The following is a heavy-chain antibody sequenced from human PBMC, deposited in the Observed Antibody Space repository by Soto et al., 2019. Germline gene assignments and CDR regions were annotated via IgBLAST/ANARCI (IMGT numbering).Heavy chain of an antibody. CDR3: ARGWTTLEVSWFDP. CDR2: INPSGGRT. Sequence: ASVKVSCKASGNSFTTYYMHWVRQAPGQGLEWMGIINPSGGRTTYAQKLQGRVTMTTDTSTSTAYMELRSLRSDDTAVYYCARGWTTLEVSWFDPWGQGTLVTVSS. V-gene: IGHV1-46*01. J-gene: IGHJ5*02. CDR1: GNSFTTYY. D-gene: IGHD4-4*01.